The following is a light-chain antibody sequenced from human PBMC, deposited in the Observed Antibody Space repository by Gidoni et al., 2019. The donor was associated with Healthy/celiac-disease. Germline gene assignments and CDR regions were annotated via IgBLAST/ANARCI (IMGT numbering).Light chain of an antibody. V-gene: IGLV3-25*03. CDR2: KDS. CDR1: ALPKQY. J-gene: IGLJ3*02. Sequence: SSELTPPPPVSVSPGQTARITCPGDALPKQYAYWYQQKPGQAPVLVIYKDSERPSGIPERFSGSSSGTTVTLTISGVQAEDEADYYCQSADSSGTYEVFGGGTKLTVL. CDR3: QSADSSGTYEV.